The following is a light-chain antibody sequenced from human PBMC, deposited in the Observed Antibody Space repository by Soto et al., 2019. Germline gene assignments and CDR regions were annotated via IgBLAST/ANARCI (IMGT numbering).Light chain of an antibody. CDR2: AAS. CDR1: QSIDTY. Sequence: IQMTQSPSSLSASLGDRVIIPCRASQSIDTYLNWYQQKPGKAPKLLIYAASSLQSGVPSRFSGSGSGTDFTLTISNLQPEDFATYFCQQSYSTPLTFGGGTKVDIK. V-gene: IGKV1-39*01. CDR3: QQSYSTPLT. J-gene: IGKJ4*01.